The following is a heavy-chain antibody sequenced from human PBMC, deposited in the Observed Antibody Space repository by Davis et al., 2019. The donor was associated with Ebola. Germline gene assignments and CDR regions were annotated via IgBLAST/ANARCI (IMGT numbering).Heavy chain of an antibody. D-gene: IGHD3-9*01. CDR3: ALSYDILTGYLDY. CDR1: GGTFSSYA. CDR2: INAGNGNT. V-gene: IGHV1-3*01. J-gene: IGHJ4*02. Sequence: ASVKVSCKASGGTFSSYAISWVRQAPGQGLEWMGWINAGNGNTKYSQKFQGRVTITRDTSASTAYMELSSLRSEDTAVYYCALSYDILTGYLDYWGQGTLVTVSS.